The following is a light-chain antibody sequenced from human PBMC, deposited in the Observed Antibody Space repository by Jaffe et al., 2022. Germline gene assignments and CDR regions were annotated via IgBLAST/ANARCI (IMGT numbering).Light chain of an antibody. CDR2: GNN. Sequence: SSELTQDPAVSVALGQTVRITCQGDGLRSYSASWYQQKPGQAPILVIYGNNNRPSGIPDRFAGSTSGNTASLTITGAQAEDEADYYCNSRDISGDRPFVFATGTKVTVL. J-gene: IGLJ1*01. CDR1: GLRSYS. V-gene: IGLV3-19*01. CDR3: NSRDISGDRPFV.